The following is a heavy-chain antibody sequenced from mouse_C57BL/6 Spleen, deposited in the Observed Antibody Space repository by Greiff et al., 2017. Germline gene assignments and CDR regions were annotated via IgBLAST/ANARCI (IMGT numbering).Heavy chain of an antibody. CDR1: GFTFSSYA. CDR3: ARSHSNYFDY. D-gene: IGHD2-5*01. Sequence: EVKVEESGGGLVKPGGSLKLSCAASGFTFSSYAMSWVRQTPEKRLEWVATISDGGSYTYYPDNVKGRFTISRDNAKNNLYLQMSHLKSEDTAMYYCARSHSNYFDYWGQGTTLTVSS. CDR2: ISDGGSYT. J-gene: IGHJ2*01. V-gene: IGHV5-4*03.